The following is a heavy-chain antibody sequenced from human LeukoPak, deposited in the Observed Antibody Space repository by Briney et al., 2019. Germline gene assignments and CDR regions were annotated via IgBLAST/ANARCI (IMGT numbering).Heavy chain of an antibody. CDR3: ARDRREWQRFTQVDY. CDR2: ISRSSSTI. CDR1: GFTFSSYS. J-gene: IGHJ4*02. V-gene: IGHV3-48*02. Sequence: VGSLRLSCAASGFTFSSYSMNWVRQAPGKGLEWVSYISRSSSTIYYADSVKGRFTISRDNAKNSLYLHMNSLRDEDTAVYYCARDRREWQRFTQVDYWGQGTLVTV. D-gene: IGHD5-12*01.